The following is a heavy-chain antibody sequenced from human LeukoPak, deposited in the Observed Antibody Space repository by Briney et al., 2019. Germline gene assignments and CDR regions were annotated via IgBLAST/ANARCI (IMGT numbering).Heavy chain of an antibody. CDR1: GFTFSTYG. J-gene: IGHJ4*02. CDR3: ARDLAFSRLDY. D-gene: IGHD2/OR15-2a*01. CDR2: INPDGIKR. Sequence: GRSLRLSCAASGFTFSTYGIHWVRQAPGKGLEWVASINPDGIKRYSADSVKGRFTISRDNARNSLYLQMDSLRVEDTAFYYCARDLAFSRLDYWGQGVLVTVSS. V-gene: IGHV3-7*01.